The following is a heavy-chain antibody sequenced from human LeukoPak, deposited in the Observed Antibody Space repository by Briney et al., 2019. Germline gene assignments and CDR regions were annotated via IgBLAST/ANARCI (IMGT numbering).Heavy chain of an antibody. Sequence: GASVKVSCKASGYTFTGYHMYWVRQAPGQGLEWMGWINPNSGGTNSAQKFQGRVTMTRDTSISTAYMDLSSLRSDDTAVYYCARGDYYDSSVYYYDWGQGTLVTVSS. CDR2: INPNSGGT. J-gene: IGHJ4*02. V-gene: IGHV1-2*02. CDR1: GYTFTGYH. D-gene: IGHD3-22*01. CDR3: ARGDYYDSSVYYYD.